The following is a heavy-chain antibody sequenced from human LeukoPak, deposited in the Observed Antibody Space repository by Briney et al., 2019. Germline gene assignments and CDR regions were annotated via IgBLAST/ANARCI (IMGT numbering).Heavy chain of an antibody. Sequence: ASVKVSCKASGYTFTGYYMHWVRQAPGQGLEWMRWISPNSGGTNYAQKFQGRVTMTGDTSISTAYMELSRLRSDDTAVYYCARVRSTPTGFNWFDPWGQGTLVTVSS. CDR1: GYTFTGYY. CDR2: ISPNSGGT. V-gene: IGHV1-2*02. J-gene: IGHJ5*02. CDR3: ARVRSTPTGFNWFDP. D-gene: IGHD1-14*01.